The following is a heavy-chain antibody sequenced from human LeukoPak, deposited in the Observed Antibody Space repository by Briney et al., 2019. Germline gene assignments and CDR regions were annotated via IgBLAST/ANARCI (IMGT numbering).Heavy chain of an antibody. CDR2: ISGSTITI. D-gene: IGHD1-26*01. CDR1: GCTFSIYS. V-gene: IGHV3-48*04. Sequence: GWSLRLSCAASGCTFSIYSMSWVRQAPGKGLEWVSYISGSTITIHYADSVKGRFTISRDNAKNSLYLQMNSLRAEDTAVYYCARDDRSTWYSDFWGQGTLVTVSS. CDR3: ARDDRSTWYSDF. J-gene: IGHJ4*02.